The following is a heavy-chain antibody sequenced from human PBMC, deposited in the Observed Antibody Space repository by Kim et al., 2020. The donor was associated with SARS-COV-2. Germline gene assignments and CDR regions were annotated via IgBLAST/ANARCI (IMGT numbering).Heavy chain of an antibody. J-gene: IGHJ6*01. D-gene: IGHD6-13*01. CDR1: GFIFDDYY. CDR2: ISTTGSYT. V-gene: IGHV3-11*06. CDR3: ARVHKSSWYEVDSYYGM. Sequence: GGSLRLSCAASGFIFDDYYMSWARQAPGKGLEWLAFISTTGSYTNYGDSVKGRFTISRDNAQNSLSLQMHSLGVGDTGLYFCARVHKSSWYEVDSYYGM.